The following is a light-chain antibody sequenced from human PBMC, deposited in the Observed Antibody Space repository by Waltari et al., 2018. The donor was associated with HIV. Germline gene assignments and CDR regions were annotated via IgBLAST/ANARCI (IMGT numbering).Light chain of an antibody. J-gene: IGLJ3*02. Sequence: QSELTQPPSVSGTPGRRVTISCSGSSSNIGSNSVYWYQQLPGTAPKLLISRNNQRPSGVPDRFSGSKSGTSASLAISGLRAEDEADYFCAASDDSLSGWLFGGGTKLTVL. V-gene: IGLV1-47*01. CDR2: RNN. CDR3: AASDDSLSGWL. CDR1: SSNIGSNS.